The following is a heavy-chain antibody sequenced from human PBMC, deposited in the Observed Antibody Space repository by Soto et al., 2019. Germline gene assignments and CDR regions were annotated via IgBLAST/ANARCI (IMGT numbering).Heavy chain of an antibody. D-gene: IGHD5-18*01. CDR1: GFTFSSYA. Sequence: GGSLRLSCSASGFTFSSYAMHWVRQAPGKGLEYVSAISSNGGSTYYADSVKGRFTISRDNSKNTLYLQMSSLRAEDTAVYYCRSGYSYGPPYKFYYYYGMDVWGQGTTVTVSS. CDR2: ISSNGGST. CDR3: RSGYSYGPPYKFYYYYGMDV. J-gene: IGHJ6*02. V-gene: IGHV3-64D*08.